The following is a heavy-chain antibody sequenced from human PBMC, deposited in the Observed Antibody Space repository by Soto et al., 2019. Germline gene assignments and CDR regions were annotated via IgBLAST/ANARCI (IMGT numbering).Heavy chain of an antibody. J-gene: IGHJ4*02. V-gene: IGHV3-30*03. CDR2: ISSDGTTK. Sequence: QVQLVESGGGVVQPGRSLRLSCAASGFTFSSYGMHWVRQTPGKGLEWVAVISSDGTTKYYVDSVKGRFTILRDDSKDTLYLQMDTLRAEDTAMYYCAIGRARAGIVGAAEFDYLGQGTLVTVSS. CDR1: GFTFSSYG. CDR3: AIGRARAGIVGAAEFDY. D-gene: IGHD1-26*01.